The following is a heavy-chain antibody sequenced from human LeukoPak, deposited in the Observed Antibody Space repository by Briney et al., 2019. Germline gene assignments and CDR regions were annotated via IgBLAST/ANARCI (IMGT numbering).Heavy chain of an antibody. CDR2: ISSSGST. V-gene: IGHV4-39*07. J-gene: IGHJ3*02. CDR3: ARGPYSYDSSGAFDI. D-gene: IGHD3-22*01. CDR1: GGSISSSSYY. Sequence: SETLSLTCTVSGGSISSSSYYWGWIRQPPGKGLEWIGRISSSGSTNYNPSLKSRVTMSVDTSKNQFSLKLSSVTAADTAVYFCARGPYSYDSSGAFDIWGQGTMVTVSS.